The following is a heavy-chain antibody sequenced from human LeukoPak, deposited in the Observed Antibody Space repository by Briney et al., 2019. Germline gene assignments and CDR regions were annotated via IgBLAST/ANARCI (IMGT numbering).Heavy chain of an antibody. CDR3: ARWEYYDSSGRTPDAFDI. V-gene: IGHV3-20*04. Sequence: PVGSLRLSCAASGFTFDDYGMSWVRQAPGKGLEWGSGINWNGGSTGYADSVNGRFTISKDNSKNSLYLQMNSMRGEDTGLYYCARWEYYDSSGRTPDAFDIWGQGTMVTVSS. J-gene: IGHJ3*02. CDR2: INWNGGST. CDR1: GFTFDDYG. D-gene: IGHD3-22*01.